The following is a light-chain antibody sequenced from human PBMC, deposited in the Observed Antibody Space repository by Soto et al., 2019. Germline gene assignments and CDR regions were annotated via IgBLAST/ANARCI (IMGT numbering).Light chain of an antibody. CDR2: RAS. CDR1: QSVSSW. J-gene: IGKJ1*01. V-gene: IGKV1-5*03. CDR3: QQSYSSSWT. Sequence: DILMTQSPCTLSSSLGDRVTITCRASQSVSSWLAWYQQKPGKAPKLLIYRASNMQSGVPYRFSGSGSGTDFTLTISSLQPEDFGTYYCQQSYSSSWTFGQGTKVDIK.